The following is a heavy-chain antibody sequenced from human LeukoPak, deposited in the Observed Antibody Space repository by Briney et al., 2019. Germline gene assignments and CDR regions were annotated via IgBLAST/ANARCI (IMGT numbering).Heavy chain of an antibody. J-gene: IGHJ3*01. D-gene: IGHD1/OR15-1a*01. CDR2: INPTSGGT. CDR3: AREFRTTTWSFDAFDL. Sequence: ASVKVSCKASGGTFSSYAISWVRQAPGQGLEWVAWINPTSGGTNYAQKFQDRVTLTRDTSNNTSYMELSRLSSDDTAVYYCAREFRTTTWSFDAFDLWGQGTMVTVSS. CDR1: GGTFSSYA. V-gene: IGHV1-2*02.